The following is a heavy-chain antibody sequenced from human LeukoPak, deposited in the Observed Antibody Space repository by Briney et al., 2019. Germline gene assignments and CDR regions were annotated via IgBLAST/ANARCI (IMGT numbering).Heavy chain of an antibody. Sequence: PGRSLRLSCAASGFTFSSYGMHWVRQAPGKGLEWVAVISYDGSNKYYADSVKGRFTISRDNSKNTLYLQMNSLRAEDTAVYYCAKDVVGAIWAYYFDYWGQGTLVTVSS. J-gene: IGHJ4*02. V-gene: IGHV3-30*18. CDR3: AKDVVGAIWAYYFDY. CDR1: GFTFSSYG. D-gene: IGHD1-26*01. CDR2: ISYDGSNK.